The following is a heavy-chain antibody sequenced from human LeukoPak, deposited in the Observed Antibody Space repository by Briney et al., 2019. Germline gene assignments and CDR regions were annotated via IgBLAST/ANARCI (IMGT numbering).Heavy chain of an antibody. CDR3: TRGSFDM. CDR2: INTGETT. J-gene: IGHJ3*02. CDR1: GFTFARHA. V-gene: IGHV3-23*01. D-gene: IGHD3-16*01. Sequence: GGSLRLSCAASGFTFARHAMSWVRQAPGKGLEWVSNINTGETTFYADSVKGRFTISRDFFNNTLFLQMNSLRDEDTAVYYCTRGSFDMWGRGTMVTVS.